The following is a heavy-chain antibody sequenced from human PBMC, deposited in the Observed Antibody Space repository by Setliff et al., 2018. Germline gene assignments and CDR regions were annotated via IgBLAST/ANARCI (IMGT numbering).Heavy chain of an antibody. CDR3: ARDSLTTLRRRSFDI. Sequence: PSETLSLTCAVYGGSFSGYYWSWIRQPPGKGPEWIGEIDQSGITNYNPSLKSRVTISIDTSKNQFSLRLSSVTATDTAVYYCARDSLTTLRRRSFDIWGQGTMVTVSS. J-gene: IGHJ3*02. CDR1: GGSFSGYY. V-gene: IGHV4-34*01. CDR2: IDQSGIT. D-gene: IGHD1-1*01.